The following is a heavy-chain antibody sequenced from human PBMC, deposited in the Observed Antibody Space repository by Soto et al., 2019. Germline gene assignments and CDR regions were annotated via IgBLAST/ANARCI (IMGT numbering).Heavy chain of an antibody. V-gene: IGHV4-4*02. J-gene: IGHJ6*02. Sequence: QVRLQESGPGLVEPSGTLSLTCAVSGDSVSSSSCWSWVRQAPGKGLEWIGEIYHSGTFNYNPSLTSRVSVSLDKSRNQLSLNLKSVTAADTAVYYCVRSVPAATWQYSGMDVWGQGTTVTVSS. CDR1: GDSVSSSSC. CDR2: IYHSGTF. CDR3: VRSVPAATWQYSGMDV. D-gene: IGHD2-2*01.